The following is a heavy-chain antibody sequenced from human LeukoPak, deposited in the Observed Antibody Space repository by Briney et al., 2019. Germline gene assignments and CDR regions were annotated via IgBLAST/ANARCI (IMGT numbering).Heavy chain of an antibody. V-gene: IGHV4-59*12. CDR2: IYYSGST. D-gene: IGHD4-17*01. CDR1: GGSISSYY. J-gene: IGHJ2*01. CDR3: ARVPSTVTTVGWYFDL. Sequence: PSETLSLTCTVSGGSISSYYWSWIRQPPGKGLEWIGYIYYSGSTNYNPSLKSRVTISVDTSNNQFSLILNSVTAADTAVYYCARVPSTVTTVGWYFDLWGRGTLVTVSS.